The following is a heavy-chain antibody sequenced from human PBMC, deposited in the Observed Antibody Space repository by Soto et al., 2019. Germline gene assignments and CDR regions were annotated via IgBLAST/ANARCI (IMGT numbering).Heavy chain of an antibody. J-gene: IGHJ4*02. Sequence: GGSLRLSCAASGFTFSAYSVNWVRQAPGKGLEWVSYISSSSIIYYADSVKGRFTISRDNAQNSLFLQMNSLRAEDTAVYYCARVYCSGGSCYRGSFDYWGQGTLVTVSS. CDR2: ISSSSII. V-gene: IGHV3-48*01. CDR1: GFTFSAYS. D-gene: IGHD2-15*01. CDR3: ARVYCSGGSCYRGSFDY.